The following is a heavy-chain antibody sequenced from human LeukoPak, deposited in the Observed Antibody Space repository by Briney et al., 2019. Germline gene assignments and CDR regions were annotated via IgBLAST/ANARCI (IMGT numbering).Heavy chain of an antibody. J-gene: IGHJ6*02. Sequence: GGSLRLSCAASGFTFNSYAMHWVRQAPGKGLEWVAVIAYDGSNKYYADSVKGRFTISRDNSKNTLYLQMNSLRAEDTAVYYCARDSYYYDSSGYSYGMDVWGQGTTVTVSS. CDR3: ARDSYYYDSSGYSYGMDV. CDR2: IAYDGSNK. CDR1: GFTFNSYA. D-gene: IGHD3-22*01. V-gene: IGHV3-30-3*01.